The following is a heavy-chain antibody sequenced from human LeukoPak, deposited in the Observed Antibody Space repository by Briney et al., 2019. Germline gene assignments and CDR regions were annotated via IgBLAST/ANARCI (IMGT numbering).Heavy chain of an antibody. Sequence: PSETLSLTCTVSGGSISVYYWSWIRLPPGKGLEWIGYIYYSGSTNYNPSLKSRVTISVDTSKNQFSLKLSSVTAADTAVYYCARDSSTSDIPWGNWFDPWGQGTLVTVSS. CDR1: GGSISVYY. V-gene: IGHV4-59*01. J-gene: IGHJ5*02. CDR2: IYYSGST. CDR3: ARDSSTSDIPWGNWFDP. D-gene: IGHD2-2*01.